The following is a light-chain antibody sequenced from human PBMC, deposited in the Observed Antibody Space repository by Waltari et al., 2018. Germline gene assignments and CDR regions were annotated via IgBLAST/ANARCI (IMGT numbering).Light chain of an antibody. CDR1: QSVFYSPNRKNY. CDR2: WAT. V-gene: IGKV4-1*01. CDR3: QQFYNSPFT. J-gene: IGKJ4*01. Sequence: DIVMTQSPDSLAVALGARATINCKSSQSVFYSPNRKNYFSWYQQKPGQPPKLLIYWATTRESGVPDRFSGSGSGTDFTLTISSLQAEDVALYYCQQFYNSPFTFGGGTKVEIK.